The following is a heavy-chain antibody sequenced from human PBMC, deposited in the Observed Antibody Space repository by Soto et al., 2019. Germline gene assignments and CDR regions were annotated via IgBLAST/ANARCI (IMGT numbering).Heavy chain of an antibody. CDR2: IHDSGRS. D-gene: IGHD2-15*01. Sequence: QVQLQESGPGLVKPSETLSLTCTVSSDSITNYYWTWVRQPPGKGLEWIGYIHDSGRSNYNPSLKSRVKIPVETSKKQFSLKLNSVTTADTAVYYCARVGGTRGWYWGQGTLVTVSS. CDR1: SDSITNYY. J-gene: IGHJ4*02. CDR3: ARVGGTRGWY. V-gene: IGHV4-59*01.